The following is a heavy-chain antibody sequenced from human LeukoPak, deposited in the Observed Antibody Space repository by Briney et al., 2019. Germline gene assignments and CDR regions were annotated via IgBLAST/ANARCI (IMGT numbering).Heavy chain of an antibody. CDR1: GYTFTDYY. Sequence: ASVKVSCKASGYTFTDYYIHWVRRAPGQGLEWMGWIDPRSDGTRCTQKFQGRVTMTRDTSISTVYLDLSGLTFDDTAVYYCATDNYGTLDYWGQGTLVTVSS. CDR2: IDPRSDGT. CDR3: ATDNYGTLDY. V-gene: IGHV1-2*02. D-gene: IGHD3-16*01. J-gene: IGHJ4*02.